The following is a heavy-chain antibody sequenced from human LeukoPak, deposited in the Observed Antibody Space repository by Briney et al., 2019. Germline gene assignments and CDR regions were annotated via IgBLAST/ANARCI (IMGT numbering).Heavy chain of an antibody. CDR3: ARDRWEPLDY. CDR1: GFTFSSHW. J-gene: IGHJ4*02. D-gene: IGHD1-26*01. Sequence: GSLRLSCAASGFTFSSHWMSWVRQAPGKGLEWVANINQDGSEKYSVDSVKGRLTISRDNAKNSLYLQMNSLRADDTAVYYCARDRWEPLDYWGQGTLVTVSS. CDR2: INQDGSEK. V-gene: IGHV3-7*01.